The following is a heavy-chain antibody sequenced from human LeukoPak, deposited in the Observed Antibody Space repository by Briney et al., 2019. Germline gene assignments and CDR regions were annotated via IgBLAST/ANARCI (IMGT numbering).Heavy chain of an antibody. CDR2: IYYSGST. CDR3: AGTSHRPITMYNWFDP. CDR1: GGSFSGYY. J-gene: IGHJ5*02. D-gene: IGHD3-10*02. V-gene: IGHV4-39*01. Sequence: SETLSLTCAVYGGSFSGYYWGWIRQPPGKGLEWIGSIYYSGSTYYNPSLKSRVTISVDTSKNQFSLKLSSVTAADTAVYYCAGTSHRPITMYNWFDPWGQGTLVTVSS.